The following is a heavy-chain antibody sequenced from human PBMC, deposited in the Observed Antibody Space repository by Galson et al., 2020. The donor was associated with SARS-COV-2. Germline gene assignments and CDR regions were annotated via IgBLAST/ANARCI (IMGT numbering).Heavy chain of an antibody. D-gene: IGHD6-13*01. CDR1: GFTFSSYG. Sequence: GESLKISCAASGFTFSSYGMHWVRQATGKGLEWVSAIGTAGDTYYPGSVKGRFTISRENAKNSLYLQMNSLRAGDTAVYYCARGYDSSSWSPNGYFDLWGRGTLVTVSS. V-gene: IGHV3-13*01. CDR2: IGTAGDT. CDR3: ARGYDSSSWSPNGYFDL. J-gene: IGHJ2*01.